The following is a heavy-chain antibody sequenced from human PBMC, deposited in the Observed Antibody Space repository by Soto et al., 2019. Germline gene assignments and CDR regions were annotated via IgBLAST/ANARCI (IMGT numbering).Heavy chain of an antibody. J-gene: IGHJ4*02. D-gene: IGHD6-19*01. CDR3: ARRYGWLYFDY. CDR1: GDSISRSNYF. Sequence: SDTLSLTCTVSGDSISRSNYFWGWIRQPPGKWLEWIGTIFYSGSTYYNPSLKSRVTISVDTSKNQFSLRLIYVTAADTALYYCARRYGWLYFDYWGQGSLVTVS. V-gene: IGHV4-39*01. CDR2: IFYSGST.